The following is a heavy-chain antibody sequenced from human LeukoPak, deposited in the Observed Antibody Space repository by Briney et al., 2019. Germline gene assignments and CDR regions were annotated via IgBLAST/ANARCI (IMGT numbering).Heavy chain of an antibody. V-gene: IGHV3-30*02. CDR3: ARDGNWAPGNH. CDR2: IRYEGTNK. Sequence: PGGSLRLSCAASGFTFSSYGMQWVRQAPGKGLEWVAYIRYEGTNKKYADSVKGRFTVSRDDSKNTLYLQMNSLTAEDTAVYFCARDGNWAPGNHWGQGTLVTVSS. D-gene: IGHD7-27*01. CDR1: GFTFSSYG. J-gene: IGHJ5*02.